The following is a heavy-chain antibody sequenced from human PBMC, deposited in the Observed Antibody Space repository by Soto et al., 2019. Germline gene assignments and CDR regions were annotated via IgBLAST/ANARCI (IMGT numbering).Heavy chain of an antibody. CDR3: AKHVTDSGTRGYDS. J-gene: IGHJ5*02. Sequence: QVQLQESGPGLVSPSGTLSLTCAVSGGPITYWLSWVRQSPGKGLEWIGEVSQRGGTNYIPSLKSRVIISIDNSRNQIFLHLTSVTAADAAVYFCAKHVTDSGTRGYDSWGQGILVTVSS. CDR2: VSQRGGT. D-gene: IGHD1-1*01. V-gene: IGHV4-4*02. CDR1: GGPITYW.